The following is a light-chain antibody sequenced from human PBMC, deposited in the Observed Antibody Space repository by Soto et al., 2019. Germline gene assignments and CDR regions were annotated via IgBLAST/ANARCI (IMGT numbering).Light chain of an antibody. CDR2: GAS. Sequence: EIVMMQSPDTPSVSPGERATVSCRASESVSSNLAWYQQKAGQAPRLLIYGASTRATGIPARFSGSGSGTEFTLTISTLQSEDVAIYYCQQYNSWPPYTFGQGTKVDIK. J-gene: IGKJ2*01. CDR3: QQYNSWPPYT. CDR1: ESVSSN. V-gene: IGKV3-15*01.